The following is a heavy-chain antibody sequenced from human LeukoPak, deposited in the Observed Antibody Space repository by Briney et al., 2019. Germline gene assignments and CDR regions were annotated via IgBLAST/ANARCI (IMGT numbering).Heavy chain of an antibody. CDR1: GGSISSYY. Sequence: SETLSLTCTVSGGSISSYYWSWIRQPPGKGLEWIGYIYYSGSTNYNPSLKSRVTISVDTSKNQFSLKLSSVTAADTAVYYCARDLAVAGRNDAFDIWAKGHWSPSLQ. J-gene: IGHJ3*02. D-gene: IGHD6-19*01. CDR2: IYYSGST. CDR3: ARDLAVAGRNDAFDI. V-gene: IGHV4-59*01.